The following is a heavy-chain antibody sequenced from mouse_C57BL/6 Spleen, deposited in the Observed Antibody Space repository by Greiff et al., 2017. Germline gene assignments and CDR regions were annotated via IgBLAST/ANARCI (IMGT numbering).Heavy chain of an antibody. CDR2: IDPETGGT. D-gene: IGHD3-2*01. Sequence: VQLQQSGAELVRPGASVTLSCKASGYTFTDYEMHWVKQTPVHGLEWIGAIDPETGGTAYNQKFKGKAILTADKSSSTAYMELRSLTSEDSAVYYCTRRRDRLYYFDYWGQGTTLTGAS. CDR1: GYTFTDYE. J-gene: IGHJ2*01. CDR3: TRRRDRLYYFDY. V-gene: IGHV1-15*01.